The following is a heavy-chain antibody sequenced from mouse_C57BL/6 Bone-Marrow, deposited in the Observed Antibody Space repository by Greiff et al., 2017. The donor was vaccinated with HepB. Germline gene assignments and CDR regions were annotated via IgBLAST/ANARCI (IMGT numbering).Heavy chain of an antibody. CDR3: KRGELWLRRFAY. V-gene: IGHV1-5*01. CDR2: IYPGNSDT. D-gene: IGHD2-2*01. CDR1: GYTFTSYW. J-gene: IGHJ3*01. Sequence: EVKLMESGTVLARPGASVKMSCKTSGYTFTSYWMHWVKQRPGQGLEWIGAIYPGNSDTGYNQKFKGKAKMTAVTSANTAYMELSSLTNEDTAVYYCKRGELWLRRFAYWGQGTLVTVSA.